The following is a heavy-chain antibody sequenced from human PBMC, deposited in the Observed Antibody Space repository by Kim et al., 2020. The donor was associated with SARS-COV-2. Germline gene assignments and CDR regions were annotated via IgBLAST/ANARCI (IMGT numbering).Heavy chain of an antibody. Sequence: GGFLRLSCAASGFTFSSYEMNGVRQAPGKGLEWGSYISSSGSTRYYADSVTGRFTISRDNAKNSLYLQMNSLRAEDTAVYYCAREDYSNDNWFDPWGQGT. V-gene: IGHV3-48*03. CDR2: ISSSGSTR. D-gene: IGHD4-4*01. J-gene: IGHJ5*02. CDR1: GFTFSSYE. CDR3: AREDYSNDNWFDP.